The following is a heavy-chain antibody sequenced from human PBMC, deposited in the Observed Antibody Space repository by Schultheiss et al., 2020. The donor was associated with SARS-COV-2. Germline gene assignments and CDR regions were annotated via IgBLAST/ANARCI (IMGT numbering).Heavy chain of an antibody. CDR1: GFTFRDYG. D-gene: IGHD6-13*01. V-gene: IGHV3-33*01. Sequence: GGSLRLSCAASGFTFRDYGMHWVRQAPGKGLEWVAAIWYDGSNEYHADSVKGRFTISRDNSKNTLYLQMDILRVEDTAFYYCATHYSSWPPFDYWGQGTLVTVSS. CDR3: ATHYSSWPPFDY. CDR2: IWYDGSNE. J-gene: IGHJ4*02.